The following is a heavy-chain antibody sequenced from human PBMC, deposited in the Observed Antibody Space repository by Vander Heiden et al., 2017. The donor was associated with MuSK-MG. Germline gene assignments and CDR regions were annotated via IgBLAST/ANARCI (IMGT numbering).Heavy chain of an antibody. V-gene: IGHV3-49*04. Sequence: TASGFTFGDYAMSWVRQAPGKGLEWVGFIRSKAYGGTTEYAASVKGRFTISRDDSKSIAYLQMNSLKTEDTAVYYCTREPGDSSGWYTDYWGQGTLVTVSS. CDR2: IRSKAYGGTT. J-gene: IGHJ4*02. CDR1: GFTFGDYA. D-gene: IGHD6-19*01. CDR3: TREPGDSSGWYTDY.